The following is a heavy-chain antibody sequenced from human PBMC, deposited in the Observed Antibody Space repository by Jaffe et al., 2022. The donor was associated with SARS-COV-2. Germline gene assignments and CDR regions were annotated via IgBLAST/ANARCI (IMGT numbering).Heavy chain of an antibody. CDR1: GGSISSYY. CDR3: AREIVGAYLDY. D-gene: IGHD1-26*01. CDR2: IYYSGST. J-gene: IGHJ4*02. Sequence: QVQLQESGPGLVKPSETLSLTCTVSGGSISSYYWSWIRQPPGKGLEWIGYIYYSGSTNYNPSLKSRVTISVDTSKNQFSLKLSSVTAADTAVYYCAREIVGAYLDYWGQGTLVTVSS. V-gene: IGHV4-59*01.